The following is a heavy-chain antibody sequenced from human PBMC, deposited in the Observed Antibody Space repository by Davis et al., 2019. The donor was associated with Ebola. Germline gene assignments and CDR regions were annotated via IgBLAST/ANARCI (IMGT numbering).Heavy chain of an antibody. CDR2: IYYSGST. D-gene: IGHD6-13*01. V-gene: IGHV4-39*01. CDR3: SRLYYFDY. CDR1: GCSISSSSYY. J-gene: IGHJ4*02. Sequence: MPSETLSLTCTVSGCSISSSSYYWGWIRQPPGKGLEWIGSIYYSGSTYYNPSLKSRVTISVDTSKNQFSLKLSSVTAADTAVYYCSRLYYFDYWVQGTLVTVSS.